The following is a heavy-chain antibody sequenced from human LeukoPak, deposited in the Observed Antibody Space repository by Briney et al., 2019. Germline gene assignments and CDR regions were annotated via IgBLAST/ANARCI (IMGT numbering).Heavy chain of an antibody. CDR2: IWYDGSNK. D-gene: IGHD2-2*01. J-gene: IGHJ3*01. CDR3: ARDWPCSSTSGGGVHDAFDL. Sequence: GGSLRLSCAASEFTFSSYGMHWLRQAPGKGLEWVAVIWYDGSNKYYADSVKGRFTISRDNSKNTLYLQMNSLRAEDTAVYYCARDWPCSSTSGGGVHDAFDLWGQGTMVTVSS. CDR1: EFTFSSYG. V-gene: IGHV3-33*01.